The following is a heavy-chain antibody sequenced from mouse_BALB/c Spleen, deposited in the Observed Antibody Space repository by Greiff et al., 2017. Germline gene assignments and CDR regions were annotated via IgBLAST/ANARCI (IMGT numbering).Heavy chain of an antibody. J-gene: IGHJ4*01. V-gene: IGHV1S29*02. D-gene: IGHD2-12*01. Sequence: EVKLQESGPELVKPGASVKISCKASGYTFTDYNMHWVKQSHGKSLEWIGYIYPYNGGTGYNQKFKSKATLTVDNSSSTAYMELRSLTSEDSAVYYCARLERRYYAMDYWGQGTSVTVSS. CDR1: GYTFTDYN. CDR2: IYPYNGGT. CDR3: ARLERRYYAMDY.